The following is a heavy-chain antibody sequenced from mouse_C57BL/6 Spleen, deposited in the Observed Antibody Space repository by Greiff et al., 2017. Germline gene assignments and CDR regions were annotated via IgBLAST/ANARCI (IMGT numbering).Heavy chain of an antibody. CDR3: ARPDYDEDYAMDY. J-gene: IGHJ4*01. CDR2: ISSGGSYT. D-gene: IGHD2-4*01. CDR1: GFTFSSYG. Sequence: EVNVVESGGDLVKPGGSLKLSCAASGFTFSSYGMSWVRQTPDKRLEWVATISSGGSYTYYPDSVKGRFTISRDNAKNTLYLQMSSLKSEDTAMYYCARPDYDEDYAMDYWGQGASVTVSS. V-gene: IGHV5-6*01.